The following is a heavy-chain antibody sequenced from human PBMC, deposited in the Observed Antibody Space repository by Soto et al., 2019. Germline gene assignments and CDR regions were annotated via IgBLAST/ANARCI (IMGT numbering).Heavy chain of an antibody. V-gene: IGHV3-11*03. CDR2: ISSSSSYT. CDR1: GFTFSDYY. J-gene: IGHJ4*02. Sequence: PGGSLRLSCAASGFTFSDYYMSWIRQAPGKGLEWVSYISSSSSYTNYADSVKGRFTISRDNAKNSLYLQMNSLRAEDTAVYYCARMGTLYGGLRKYYFDYWGQGTLVTVSS. D-gene: IGHD3-16*01. CDR3: ARMGTLYGGLRKYYFDY.